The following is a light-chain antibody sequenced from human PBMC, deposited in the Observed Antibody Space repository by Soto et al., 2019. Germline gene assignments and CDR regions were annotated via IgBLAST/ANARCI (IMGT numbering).Light chain of an antibody. J-gene: IGKJ1*01. CDR3: QQSFSTPWT. Sequence: QMTQSPSSLSASIGDRVTITCRASQNIDNYLSWHQQKPGKAPKLLIYAASSLQSGVPSRFSGSGSGTDFTLTINSLQPEDVATYYCQQSFSTPWTFGQGTKAEI. V-gene: IGKV1-39*01. CDR1: QNIDNY. CDR2: AAS.